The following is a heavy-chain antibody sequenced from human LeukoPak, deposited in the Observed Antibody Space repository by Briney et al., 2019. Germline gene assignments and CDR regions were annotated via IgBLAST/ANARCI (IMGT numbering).Heavy chain of an antibody. CDR3: ARENYRRGNWFDP. Sequence: GASVKVSCKASGGTFSSYAISWVRQAPGQGLEWMGRIIPIFGTANYAQKFQGRVTITTDESTSTAYMELSSLRSEDTVVYYCARENYRRGNWFDPWGQGTLVTVSS. CDR2: IIPIFGTA. J-gene: IGHJ5*02. D-gene: IGHD4-11*01. V-gene: IGHV1-69*05. CDR1: GGTFSSYA.